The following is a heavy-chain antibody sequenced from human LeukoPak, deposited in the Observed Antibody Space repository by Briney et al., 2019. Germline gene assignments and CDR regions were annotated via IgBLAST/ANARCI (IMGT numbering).Heavy chain of an antibody. CDR2: ISSSSSYI. CDR3: ARVGYSSGWYGWFDP. V-gene: IGHV3-21*01. D-gene: IGHD6-19*01. CDR1: GFTFSSYS. J-gene: IGHJ5*02. Sequence: GGSLRLSCAVSGFTFSSYSMNWVRQAPGKGLEWVSSISSSSSYIYYADSVKGRFTISRDNAKNSLFLQMNSLRAEDTAVYYCARVGYSSGWYGWFDPWGQGTLVTVSS.